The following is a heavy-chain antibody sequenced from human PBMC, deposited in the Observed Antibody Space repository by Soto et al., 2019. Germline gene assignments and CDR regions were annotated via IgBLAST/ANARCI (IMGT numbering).Heavy chain of an antibody. CDR1: GGSIRSGGYY. J-gene: IGHJ6*02. D-gene: IGHD6-19*01. V-gene: IGHV4-31*03. Sequence: QVQLQESGPGLVKPSQTLSLTCTVSGGSIRSGGYYWSCIRQHPGKGLEWIGYIYYSGSTYYNPSLKSRVTISVDTSKNQFSLKLSSVTAADTAVYYCAREGTVASYGMDVWGQGTTVTVSS. CDR2: IYYSGST. CDR3: AREGTVASYGMDV.